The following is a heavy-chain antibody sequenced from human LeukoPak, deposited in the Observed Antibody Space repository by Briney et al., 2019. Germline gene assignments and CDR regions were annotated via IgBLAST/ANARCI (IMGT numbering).Heavy chain of an antibody. V-gene: IGHV5-51*01. J-gene: IGHJ4*02. D-gene: IGHD6-13*01. Sequence: GESLKISCKGSGYDFSNYWIAWVRQMPGKGLEWMGIIYPGDSDTRYSPSFQGQVTISADKSISTASLQWSSLKASDTAMYYCARNPDVFSSSWYDYWGQGTLVTVSS. CDR1: GYDFSNYW. CDR2: IYPGDSDT. CDR3: ARNPDVFSSSWYDY.